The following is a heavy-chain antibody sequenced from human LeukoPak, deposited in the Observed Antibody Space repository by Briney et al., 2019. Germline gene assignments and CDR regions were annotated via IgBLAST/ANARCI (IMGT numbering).Heavy chain of an antibody. CDR2: IKSDGSRT. V-gene: IGHV3-74*01. J-gene: IGHJ4*02. CDR3: GRGLRPVDY. CDR1: GFTFSSYW. Sequence: TGGSLRLSCAASGFTFSSYWMHWVRQAPGKGLVWVSHIKSDGSRTNYADFVKGRFTISRDNAKNTVYLQMNCLRVEDTAVYYCGRGLRPVDYWGQGTLVTVSS.